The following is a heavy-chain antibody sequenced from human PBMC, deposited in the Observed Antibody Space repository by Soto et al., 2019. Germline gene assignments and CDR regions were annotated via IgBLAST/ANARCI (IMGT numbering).Heavy chain of an antibody. CDR1: GFTFSDYA. D-gene: IGHD2-21*02. CDR2: ISGSGGST. Sequence: GGSLRLSCAASGFTFSDYAVGWVRQAPGKGLEWVSAISGSGGSTYYADSMEGRLTISRDNSKNTLYLQMNSLRAEDTAVYYCAKAIGRDGEPWYNYYMDVWGKGTKVTVSS. J-gene: IGHJ6*03. CDR3: AKAIGRDGEPWYNYYMDV. V-gene: IGHV3-23*01.